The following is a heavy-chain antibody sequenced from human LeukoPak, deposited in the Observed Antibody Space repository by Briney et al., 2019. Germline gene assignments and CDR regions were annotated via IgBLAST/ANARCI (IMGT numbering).Heavy chain of an antibody. CDR1: GGSFSGYY. V-gene: IGHV4-34*01. Sequence: SETLSLTCAVYGGSFSGYYWSWIRQPPGKGLEWIGEINHSGGTKYNPSLKSRVTTSIDTSKNQFSLKLSSVTAADTAVYYCARTTMVRGTYYMDVWGKGTTVTISS. D-gene: IGHD3-10*01. CDR3: ARTTMVRGTYYMDV. J-gene: IGHJ6*03. CDR2: INHSGGT.